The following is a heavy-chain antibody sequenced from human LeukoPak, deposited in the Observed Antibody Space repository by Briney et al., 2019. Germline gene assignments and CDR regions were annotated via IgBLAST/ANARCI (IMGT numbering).Heavy chain of an antibody. CDR3: ARILVVPAALLYYYYYMDV. J-gene: IGHJ6*03. D-gene: IGHD2-2*01. V-gene: IGHV4-34*01. CDR2: INHSGST. CDR1: GGSFSGYY. Sequence: NPSETLSLTCAVYGGSFSGYYWSWIRQPPGKGLEWIGEINHSGSTNYNPSLKSRVTISVDTSKNQFSLKLSSVTAADTAVYYCARILVVPAALLYYYYYMDVWGKGTTVTISS.